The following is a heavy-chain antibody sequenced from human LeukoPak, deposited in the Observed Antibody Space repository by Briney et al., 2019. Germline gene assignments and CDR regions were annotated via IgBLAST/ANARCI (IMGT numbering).Heavy chain of an antibody. V-gene: IGHV4-59*08. CDR2: IYYSGST. J-gene: IGHJ5*02. CDR3: ARHRRWAAWFDP. D-gene: IGHD1-26*01. CDR1: GGSISSHY. Sequence: PSETLSLTCTVSGGSISSHYWSWIRQPPGKGLEWIGYIYYSGSTNYNPSLKSRVTISVDTSKNQFSLKLSSVTAADTAVYYCARHRRWAAWFDPWGQGTLVTVSS.